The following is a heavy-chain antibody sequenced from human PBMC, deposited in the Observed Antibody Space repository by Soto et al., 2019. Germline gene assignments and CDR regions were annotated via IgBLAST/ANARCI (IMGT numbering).Heavy chain of an antibody. J-gene: IGHJ5*02. CDR2: ISSSSSTI. CDR3: AGEADYLNWCDP. CDR1: GFTFSSYS. Sequence: EVQLVESGGGLVQPGGSLRLSCAASGFTFSSYSMNWVRQAPGKGLEWVSYISSSSSTIYYADSVKGRFTISRDNAKNSLDLQMNSLRAEDTAVYYCAGEADYLNWCDPWGKVTLVTVAS. V-gene: IGHV3-48*01. D-gene: IGHD4-17*01.